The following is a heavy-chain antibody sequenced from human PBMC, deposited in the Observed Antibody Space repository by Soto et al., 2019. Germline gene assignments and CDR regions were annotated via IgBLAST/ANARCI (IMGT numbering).Heavy chain of an antibody. CDR3: ARAREMVTVTTLRNFDY. V-gene: IGHV1-69*06. J-gene: IGHJ4*02. CDR2: IIPIFRTA. Sequence: QVQLVQSGAEVKRPGSSVKVSCTASGGTFSRDAITWVRQAPGQGLEWMGGIIPIFRTANYAQKFKGRVTITADKSTSTAYMELSSLRSEDTAVYYCARAREMVTVTTLRNFDYWGQGTLVTVSS. CDR1: GGTFSRDA. D-gene: IGHD4-17*01.